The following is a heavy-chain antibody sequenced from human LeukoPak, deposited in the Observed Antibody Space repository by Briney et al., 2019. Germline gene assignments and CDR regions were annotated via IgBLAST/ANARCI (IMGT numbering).Heavy chain of an antibody. CDR3: ATNSFYYYYGMDV. J-gene: IGHJ6*02. V-gene: IGHV5-51*01. CDR2: IYPGDSDI. D-gene: IGHD4-23*01. Sequence: GESLKISCKGSGYSFTSYWIGWVRQMPGKGLEWMGIIYPGDSDIRYSPSFQGQVTISADKSISTAYLQWSSLKASDTAMYYCATNSFYYYYGMDVWGQGTTVTVPS. CDR1: GYSFTSYW.